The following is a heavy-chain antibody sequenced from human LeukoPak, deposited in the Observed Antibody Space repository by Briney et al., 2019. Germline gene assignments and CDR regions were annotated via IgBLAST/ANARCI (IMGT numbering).Heavy chain of an antibody. D-gene: IGHD3-10*01. CDR2: IRSVPYGGTT. CDR1: GFTFGDYA. J-gene: IGHJ4*02. V-gene: IGHV3-49*04. CDR3: TRDPLHSYASGSYYHFDY. Sequence: GRSLRLSCTASGFTFGDYAVSWVRQAPGKGLEWVGFIRSVPYGGTTEYAASVKGRFIISRDDSNSIAYLQLNSLKTEDTAVYYCTRDPLHSYASGSYYHFDYWGQGTLVTVSS.